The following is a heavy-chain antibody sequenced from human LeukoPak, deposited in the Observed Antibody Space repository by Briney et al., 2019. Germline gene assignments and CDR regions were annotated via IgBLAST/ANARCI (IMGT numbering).Heavy chain of an antibody. V-gene: IGHV3-9*01. CDR1: GFTFDDYA. CDR2: ISWNSGSI. D-gene: IGHD1-26*01. Sequence: GRSLRLSCAASGFTFDDYAMHWVRQAPGKGLEWVSGISWNSGSIGYADSVKGRFTISRDNAKNSLYLQMISLRAEDTALYYCAKVYSPSRIVGATHGAFDIWGQGTMVTVSS. CDR3: AKVYSPSRIVGATHGAFDI. J-gene: IGHJ3*02.